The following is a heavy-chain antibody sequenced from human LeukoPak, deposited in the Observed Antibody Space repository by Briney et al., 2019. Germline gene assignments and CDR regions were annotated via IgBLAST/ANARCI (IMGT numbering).Heavy chain of an antibody. Sequence: PGGSLRLSCAASGFTFSSYGMHWVRQAPGKGLEWVAVISYDGSNKYYADSVKGRFTISRDNSKNTLYLQMNSLRAEDTAVYYCAKEGRYCSGGSCYSSWGQRTLVTVSS. CDR1: GFTFSSYG. D-gene: IGHD2-15*01. J-gene: IGHJ4*02. V-gene: IGHV3-30*18. CDR3: AKEGRYCSGGSCYSS. CDR2: ISYDGSNK.